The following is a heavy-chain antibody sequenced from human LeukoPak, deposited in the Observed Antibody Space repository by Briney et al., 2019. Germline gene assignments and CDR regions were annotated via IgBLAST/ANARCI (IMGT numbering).Heavy chain of an antibody. CDR1: GFTFSSYG. CDR3: ARDWQSRWYSGPYYYYGMDV. V-gene: IGHV3-48*02. Sequence: PGRSLRLSCAASGFTFSSYGMHWVRQAPGKGLEWVSYISSSSSTIYYADSVKGRFTISRDNATNSLYLQMNSLRDEDTAVYYCARDWQSRWYSGPYYYYGMDVWGQGTKVTVSS. J-gene: IGHJ6*02. D-gene: IGHD6-13*01. CDR2: ISSSSSTI.